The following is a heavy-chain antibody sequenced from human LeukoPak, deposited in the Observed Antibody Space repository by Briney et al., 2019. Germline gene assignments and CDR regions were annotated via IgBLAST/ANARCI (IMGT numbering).Heavy chain of an antibody. CDR1: GFTFSSYS. CDR2: ISSSSSTI. J-gene: IGHJ3*01. CDR3: ARDSSVCEFDV. D-gene: IGHD6-6*01. Sequence: TGGSLRLSCAASGFTFSSYSMNWVRQAPGKGLEWVSYISSSSSTIYYADSVKGRFTISRDNARNSLYLHMNSLRAEDTAVYYCARDSSVCEFDVWGQGTMVTVSS. V-gene: IGHV3-48*01.